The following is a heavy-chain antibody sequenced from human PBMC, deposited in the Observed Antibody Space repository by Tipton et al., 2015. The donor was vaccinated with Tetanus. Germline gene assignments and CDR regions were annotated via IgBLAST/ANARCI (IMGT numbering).Heavy chain of an antibody. V-gene: IGHV4-39*01. CDR1: GGSISSFNYY. J-gene: IGHJ6*02. D-gene: IGHD1-26*01. Sequence: TLSLTCTVSGGSISSFNYYWGWIRQPPGKGLEWIGSISYSGFTYYNPSLKGRVTVSVDTSKSQFSLKVSSVTAADTAVYFCARASGSHPSYYYYAADVWGQGTTVTVSS. CDR3: ARASGSHPSYYYYAADV. CDR2: ISYSGFT.